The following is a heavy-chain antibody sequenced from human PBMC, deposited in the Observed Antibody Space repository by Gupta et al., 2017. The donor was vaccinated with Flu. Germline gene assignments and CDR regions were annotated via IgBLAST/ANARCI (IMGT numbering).Heavy chain of an antibody. D-gene: IGHD4-23*01. CDR2: ISWNSVNT. CDR3: AKDGVPRGNSLHWYFDL. CDR1: GFKFDNYV. Sequence: EVQLVESGGGLAQPGRSLRLSCAVSGFKFDNYVMHWVRQAPGKGLEWGSGISWNSVNTGYADSVKGRFTISRDNAKNSLSLQMNNLRPEDTAFYYCAKDGVPRGNSLHWYFDLWGRGTLVTVSS. J-gene: IGHJ2*01. V-gene: IGHV3-9*01.